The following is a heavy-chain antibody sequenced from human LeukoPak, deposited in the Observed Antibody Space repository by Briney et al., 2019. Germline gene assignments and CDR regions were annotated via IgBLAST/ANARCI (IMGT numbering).Heavy chain of an antibody. Sequence: GGSLRLSCAASGFTFSSYAMKWVRQAAGKGLEWVSGLSASGDNTYYADSVKGRFTISRDNSKNTLYLQMNSLRAEDTAVYYCARTPEYCSSTSCPDDAFDIWGQGTMATVSS. J-gene: IGHJ3*02. D-gene: IGHD2-2*01. V-gene: IGHV3-23*01. CDR2: LSASGDNT. CDR3: ARTPEYCSSTSCPDDAFDI. CDR1: GFTFSSYA.